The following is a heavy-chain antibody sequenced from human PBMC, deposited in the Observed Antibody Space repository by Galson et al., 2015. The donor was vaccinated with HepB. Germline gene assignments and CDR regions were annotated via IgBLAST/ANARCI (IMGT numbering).Heavy chain of an antibody. CDR1: GGTFSSYA. CDR3: ARVWSSGYDPLDP. D-gene: IGHD5-12*01. J-gene: IGHJ5*02. Sequence: SVKVSCKASGGTFSSYAISWVRQAPGQGLEWMGGIIPIFGTANYAQKFQGRVTITADKSTCTAYMELSSLRSEDTAVYYCARVWSSGYDPLDPWGQGTLVTVSS. V-gene: IGHV1-69*06. CDR2: IIPIFGTA.